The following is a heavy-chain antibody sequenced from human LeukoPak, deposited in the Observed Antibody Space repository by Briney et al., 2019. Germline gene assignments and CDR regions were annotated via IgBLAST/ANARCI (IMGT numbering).Heavy chain of an antibody. J-gene: IGHJ3*02. Sequence: HPSETLSLTCTVSGGSINTYYWSWIRQPAGKGLEYIGRIYTSGSTNYNPSLKSRVTMSVDTSKNQFSLKLTSVTAADTAVYYCARRIRGVNDAFDIWGQGTMVTVSS. CDR1: GGSINTYY. CDR2: IYTSGST. CDR3: ARRIRGVNDAFDI. V-gene: IGHV4-4*07. D-gene: IGHD3-10*01.